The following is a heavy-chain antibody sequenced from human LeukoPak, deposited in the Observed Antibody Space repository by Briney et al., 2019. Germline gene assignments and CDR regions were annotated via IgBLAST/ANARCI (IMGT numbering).Heavy chain of an antibody. V-gene: IGHV4-59*01. CDR1: GGSISSYY. J-gene: IGHJ5*02. CDR3: ARGSWGESSGWYGSDWFDP. Sequence: PSETLSLTCTVSGGSISSYYWSWIRQPPGKGLEWIGYIYYSGSTNYNPSLKSRVTISVDTSKNQFSLKLSSVTAADTAVYYCARGSWGESSGWYGSDWFDPWGQGTLVTVSS. D-gene: IGHD6-19*01. CDR2: IYYSGST.